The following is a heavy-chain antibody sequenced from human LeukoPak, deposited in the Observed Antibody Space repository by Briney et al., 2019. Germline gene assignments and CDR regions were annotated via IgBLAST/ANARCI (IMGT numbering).Heavy chain of an antibody. D-gene: IGHD3-22*01. CDR1: GFTFSNAW. Sequence: GGSLRLSCAASGFTFSNAWMSWVRQAPGKGLEWVSSISSSSYIYYADSVKGRFTISRDNAKNSLYLQMNSLRAEDTAVYYCARDYYYISGGFDPWGQGTLVTVSS. J-gene: IGHJ5*02. CDR2: ISSSSYI. CDR3: ARDYYYISGGFDP. V-gene: IGHV3-69-1*01.